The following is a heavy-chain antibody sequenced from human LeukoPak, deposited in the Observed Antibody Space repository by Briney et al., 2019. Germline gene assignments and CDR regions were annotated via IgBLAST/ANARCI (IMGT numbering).Heavy chain of an antibody. D-gene: IGHD1-26*01. CDR3: ATRSELYSYYYMDV. Sequence: SETLSLTRTVSGGSIRSSSYYWGWIRQPPGKGLEWIGSIYSGSTYYNPSLKSRVTISADTSKNQFSLKLSSVTAADTAVYYCATRSELYSYYYMDVWGKGTTVTISS. J-gene: IGHJ6*03. CDR1: GGSIRSSSYY. CDR2: IYSGST. V-gene: IGHV4-39*01.